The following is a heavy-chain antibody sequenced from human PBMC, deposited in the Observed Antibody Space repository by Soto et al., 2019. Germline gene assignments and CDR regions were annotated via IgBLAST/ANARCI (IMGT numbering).Heavy chain of an antibody. Sequence: ASVKVSCKASGYTFTSYAMHWVRQAPEQRLEWMGWINAGNGNTKYSQKFQGRVTITRDTSASTAYMELSSLRSEDTAVYYCAREDSGITIFGVGYYGMDVWGQGTTVTVSS. CDR2: INAGNGNT. CDR3: AREDSGITIFGVGYYGMDV. V-gene: IGHV1-3*01. CDR1: GYTFTSYA. J-gene: IGHJ6*02. D-gene: IGHD3-3*01.